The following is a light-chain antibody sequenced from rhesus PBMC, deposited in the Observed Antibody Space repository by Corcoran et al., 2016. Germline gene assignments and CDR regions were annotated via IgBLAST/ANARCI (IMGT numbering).Light chain of an antibody. CDR1: QSISSW. V-gene: IGKV1-22*01. CDR2: KAS. CDR3: LQYISSPPT. J-gene: IGKJ4*01. Sequence: DIQMTQSPSSLSASVGDTVTITCRASQSISSWLDWYQQKPGKAPKLLIYKASSLQSGVPSRFSGSGSGTDFTLTISSLQPEDFATYYCLQYISSPPTFGGGTKVEIK.